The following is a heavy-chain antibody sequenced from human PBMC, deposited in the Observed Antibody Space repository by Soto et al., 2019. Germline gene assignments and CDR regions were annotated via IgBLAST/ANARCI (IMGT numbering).Heavy chain of an antibody. D-gene: IGHD6-13*01. CDR3: ARDPGSSWYPIDY. J-gene: IGHJ4*02. CDR1: GFNFSNYG. Sequence: QVQLVESGGGVVQPGRSLRLSCAASGFNFSNYGMHWVRQAPGKGLEWVAVIWYDGSNKYYADSVKGRFTISRDNSKNTLYLQMNSLRAEDPAVYYCARDPGSSWYPIDYWGQGTLVTVSS. CDR2: IWYDGSNK. V-gene: IGHV3-33*01.